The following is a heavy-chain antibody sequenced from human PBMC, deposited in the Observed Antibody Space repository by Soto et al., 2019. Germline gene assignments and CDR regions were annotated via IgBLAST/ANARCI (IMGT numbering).Heavy chain of an antibody. Sequence: QVQLVESGGGLVKPGGSLRLSCAASGFTFNDYYMSWIRQAPAKGLEWVSYIGSSSRYTNYADSVKGRFTISRDNAKNSLYLQMNRLRAEDTAVYYCARADYGDPPRYGMDVWGQGTTVTVSS. CDR1: GFTFNDYY. CDR3: ARADYGDPPRYGMDV. J-gene: IGHJ6*02. D-gene: IGHD4-17*01. CDR2: IGSSSRYT. V-gene: IGHV3-11*05.